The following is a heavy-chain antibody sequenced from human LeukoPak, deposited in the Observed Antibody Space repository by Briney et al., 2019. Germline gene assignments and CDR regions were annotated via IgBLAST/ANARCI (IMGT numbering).Heavy chain of an antibody. CDR2: IKEDGSER. J-gene: IGHJ4*02. CDR3: ARPRSGYYFDY. CDR1: GFTFSNYW. Sequence: GGSLRLSCAASGFTFSNYWMGWVRQAPGKGLEWVANIKEDGSERYYVESVKGRFTISRDNTRNSLYLQMNSLRAEDTAMYYCARPRSGYYFDYWGQGTLVTVSS. V-gene: IGHV3-7*04. D-gene: IGHD3-10*01.